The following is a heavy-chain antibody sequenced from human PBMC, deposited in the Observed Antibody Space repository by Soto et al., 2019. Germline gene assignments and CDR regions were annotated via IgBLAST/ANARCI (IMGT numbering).Heavy chain of an antibody. Sequence: SGPTLVNPTQTLTLTCTFSGFSLSTSGVGVGWIRQPPGKALEWLGIIFWDDDKRYRPSLKRRLSITKDTSKNQLVLTMTNMDPVEKATYYCAHLAWKEMWPRAPVVNWGQGTPVTVSS. CDR3: AHLAWKEMWPRAPVVN. D-gene: IGHD1-1*01. V-gene: IGHV2-5*02. CDR1: GFSLSTSGVG. J-gene: IGHJ4*02. CDR2: IFWDDDK.